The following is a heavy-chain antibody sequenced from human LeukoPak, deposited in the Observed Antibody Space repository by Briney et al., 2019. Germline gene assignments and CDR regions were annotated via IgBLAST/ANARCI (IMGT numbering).Heavy chain of an antibody. CDR3: GRHFTGTSGNYYTGS. Sequence: PSETLSLTCTVSGDSISNNYWNWIRQPPGKGLEWIGYISSTGSNDYNPSLKSRVTISVDTSRNLFSLRLTSVTAADTAVYYCGRHFTGTSGNYYTGSWGQGTLVTVSS. CDR2: ISSTGSN. V-gene: IGHV4-59*08. CDR1: GDSISNNY. D-gene: IGHD3-10*01. J-gene: IGHJ4*02.